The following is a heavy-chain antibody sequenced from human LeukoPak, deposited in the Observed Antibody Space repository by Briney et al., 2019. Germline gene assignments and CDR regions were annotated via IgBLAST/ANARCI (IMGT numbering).Heavy chain of an antibody. V-gene: IGHV3-30-3*01. CDR2: ISYDGSNK. J-gene: IGHJ4*02. Sequence: PGGSLRLSCAASGLTFSNYAMNWVRQAPGKGLEWVAVISYDGSNKYYADSVKGRFTISRDNSKNTLYLQMNSLRAEDTAVYYCARAARYFDWLLNDYWGQGTLVTVSS. CDR3: ARAARYFDWLLNDY. CDR1: GLTFSNYA. D-gene: IGHD3-9*01.